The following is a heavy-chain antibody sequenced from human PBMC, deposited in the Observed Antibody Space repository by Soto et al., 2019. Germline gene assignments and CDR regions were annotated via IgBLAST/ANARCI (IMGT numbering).Heavy chain of an antibody. V-gene: IGHV4-59*01. CDR3: ARARGGYFDY. J-gene: IGHJ4*02. CDR1: GGSISSYY. Sequence: PSETLSLTCTVSGGSISSYYWSWIRQPPGKGLEWIGYIYYSGRTNYNPSLKSRVTISADTSKNQFSLKLSSVTAAGTAVYYCARARGGYFDYWGQGTLVTVSS. CDR2: IYYSGRT.